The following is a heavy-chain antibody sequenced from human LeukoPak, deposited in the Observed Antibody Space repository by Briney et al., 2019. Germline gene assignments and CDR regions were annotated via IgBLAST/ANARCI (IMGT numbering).Heavy chain of an antibody. D-gene: IGHD6-6*01. V-gene: IGHV1-2*06. CDR2: INPNSGGT. CDR1: GYTFTGDY. Sequence: ASVKVSCKASGYTFTGDYMHWVRQAPGHGLEWMGRINPNSGGTNYAQKFQGRVTMTRDTSISTAYMELSRLRSDDTAVYYCASWSSSSPRPFDYWGQGTLVTVSS. J-gene: IGHJ4*02. CDR3: ASWSSSSPRPFDY.